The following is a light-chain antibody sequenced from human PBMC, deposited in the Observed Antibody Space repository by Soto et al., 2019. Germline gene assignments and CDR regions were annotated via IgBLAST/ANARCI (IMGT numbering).Light chain of an antibody. V-gene: IGKV1-5*01. CDR1: QSISSW. CDR3: QQYNSYSRT. Sequence: DIQMTQSPSTLSASVGDRVTITCRASQSISSWLAWYQQKPGKAPKLLIYDASSLESGAPSRFSGSGSGTAFTRTISSLQPDDFATDYCQQYNSYSRTCGQGTKVEIK. J-gene: IGKJ1*01. CDR2: DAS.